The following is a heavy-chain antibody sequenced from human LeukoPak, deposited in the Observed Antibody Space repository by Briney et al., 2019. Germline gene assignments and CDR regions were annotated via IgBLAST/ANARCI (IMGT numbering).Heavy chain of an antibody. V-gene: IGHV3-30*02. D-gene: IGHD1-26*01. Sequence: GGSLRLSCAASGFTFSSYGMHWVRQAPGKGLEWVAFIRYDVSNKYYADSVKGRFTISRDNSKNTLYLQMSSLRAEDTAVYYCAKDGLGSGSYSDYWGQGTLVTVSS. J-gene: IGHJ4*02. CDR3: AKDGLGSGSYSDY. CDR1: GFTFSSYG. CDR2: IRYDVSNK.